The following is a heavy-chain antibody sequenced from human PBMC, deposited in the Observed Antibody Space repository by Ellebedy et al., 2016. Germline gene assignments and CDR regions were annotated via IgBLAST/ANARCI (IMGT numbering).Heavy chain of an antibody. CDR1: GFTFSSYA. CDR2: ISYDGSNK. Sequence: GGSLRLSXAASGFTFSSYAMHWVRQAPGKGLEWVAVISYDGSNKYYADSVKGRFTISRDNSKNTLYLQMNSLRAEDTAVYYCAKSLTVVTPSIDYWGQGTLVTVSS. D-gene: IGHD4-23*01. CDR3: AKSLTVVTPSIDY. J-gene: IGHJ4*02. V-gene: IGHV3-30*04.